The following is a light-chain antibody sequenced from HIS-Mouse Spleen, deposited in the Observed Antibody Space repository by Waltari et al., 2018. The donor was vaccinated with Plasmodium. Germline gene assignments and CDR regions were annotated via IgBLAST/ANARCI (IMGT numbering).Light chain of an antibody. CDR1: SSHGGGYHH. CDR3: SSYAGSNNFVV. CDR2: EVS. Sequence: QSALTQPPSASGSPGQSCPIPCPGTSSHGGGYHHVSWYQQHPGKAPKLMIYEVSKRPSGVPDRFSGSKSGNTASLTVSGLQAEDEADYYCSSYAGSNNFVVFGGGTKLTVL. J-gene: IGLJ2*01. V-gene: IGLV2-8*01.